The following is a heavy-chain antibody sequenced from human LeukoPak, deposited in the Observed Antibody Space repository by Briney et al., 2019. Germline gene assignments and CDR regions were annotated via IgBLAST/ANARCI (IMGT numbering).Heavy chain of an antibody. Sequence: GGSLRLSCAASGFTVSSNYMSWVRQAPGKGLEWISVIYSGGSTYYADSLEGRFTISRDNSKNTLYLQMNSLRAEDTAVYYCARDTYDSRGYYFPFDSWGQGTLVTVSS. D-gene: IGHD3-22*01. CDR3: ARDTYDSRGYYFPFDS. CDR1: GFTVSSNY. J-gene: IGHJ4*02. V-gene: IGHV3-53*01. CDR2: IYSGGST.